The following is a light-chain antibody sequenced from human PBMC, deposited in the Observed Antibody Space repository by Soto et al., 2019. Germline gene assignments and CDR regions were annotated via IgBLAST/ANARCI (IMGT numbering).Light chain of an antibody. V-gene: IGKV3-20*01. Sequence: EIVLTQSPGTLSLSPGEIATLSCRASQSVSSNYLAWYQQKPGQAPRLLIYCASSRATGIPDRFSGSGSGNEFTLKIRRLEPEAFAMYYRQQYGSXPPTVGQGTKV. J-gene: IGKJ1*01. CDR1: QSVSSNY. CDR2: CAS. CDR3: QQYGSXPPT.